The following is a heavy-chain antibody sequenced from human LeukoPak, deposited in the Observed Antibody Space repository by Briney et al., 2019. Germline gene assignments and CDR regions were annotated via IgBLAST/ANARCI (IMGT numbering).Heavy chain of an antibody. Sequence: PSETLSLTCTVSGDSDYYYWSWIRQPAGKGLEWVGRIYTNGNTNYNPYLKSRLTISIDTSKNQFSLKLTSVTAADTAVYYCARGGAYCGADCYSDDAFDIWGQGTLVTVSS. CDR3: ARGGAYCGADCYSDDAFDI. J-gene: IGHJ3*02. CDR2: IYTNGNT. D-gene: IGHD2-21*02. V-gene: IGHV4-4*07. CDR1: GDSDYYY.